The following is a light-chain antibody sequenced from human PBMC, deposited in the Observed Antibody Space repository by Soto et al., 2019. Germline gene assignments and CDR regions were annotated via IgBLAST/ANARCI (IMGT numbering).Light chain of an antibody. CDR3: QQYGSSTGT. CDR1: QSVSSSY. Sequence: EIVLTQSPGTLSLSPGERATLSCRASQSVSSSYLAWYQRKPGQAPRLLIYNAFNRATGIPDRFSGSGSGTDFTLTISRLEPEDFAVYYCQQYGSSTGTFGGGTTGEIK. CDR2: NAF. V-gene: IGKV3-20*01. J-gene: IGKJ4*01.